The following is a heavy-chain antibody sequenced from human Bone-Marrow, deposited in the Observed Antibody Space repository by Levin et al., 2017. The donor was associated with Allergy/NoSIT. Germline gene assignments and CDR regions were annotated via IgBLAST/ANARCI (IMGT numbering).Heavy chain of an antibody. CDR1: GFTFSDYG. J-gene: IGHJ4*02. V-gene: IGHV3-30*03. Sequence: PGGSLRLSCVGSGFTFSDYGMHWVRQTPGKGLEWVAVISYDGNKQYYADSVKGRFTISRDNSKNTLYLLINILRSNDTAVYYCARPYTSGMVMGYWGQGTLVTFSS. D-gene: IGHD3-10*01. CDR3: ARPYTSGMVMGY. CDR2: ISYDGNKQ.